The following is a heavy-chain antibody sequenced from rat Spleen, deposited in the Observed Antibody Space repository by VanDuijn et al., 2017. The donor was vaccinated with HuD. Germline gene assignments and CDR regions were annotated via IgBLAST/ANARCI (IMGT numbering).Heavy chain of an antibody. V-gene: IGHV5-7*01. D-gene: IGHD4-3*01. CDR2: ISYDGSST. J-gene: IGHJ2*01. Sequence: EVQLVESDGGLVQPGRSLKLSCAASGFTFSDYYMAWVRQAPKKGLEWVATISYDGSSTYYRDSVKGRFTISRDNAKSTLYLQMDSLRSEDTATYYCARQNSGPFDYWGQGVMVTVSS. CDR1: GFTFSDYY. CDR3: ARQNSGPFDY.